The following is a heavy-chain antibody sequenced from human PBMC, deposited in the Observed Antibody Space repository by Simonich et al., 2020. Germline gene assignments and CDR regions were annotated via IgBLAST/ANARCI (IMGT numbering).Heavy chain of an antibody. CDR1: GFTFSSYW. J-gene: IGHJ6*03. CDR2: IKQEGSEK. V-gene: IGHV3-7*01. D-gene: IGHD7-27*01. Sequence: EVQLVESGGGLVQPGGSLRLSCAASGFTFSSYWMSWVRQAPGKGLEWVANIKQEGSEKYYVDSGKGRFTISGDNAKNSLYLQMNSLRAEDTAVYYCARDGLGTAYYYYMDVWGKGTTVTVSS. CDR3: ARDGLGTAYYYYMDV.